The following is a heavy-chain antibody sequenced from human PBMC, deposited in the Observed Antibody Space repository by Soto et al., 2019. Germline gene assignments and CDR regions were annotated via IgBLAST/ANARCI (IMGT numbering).Heavy chain of an antibody. J-gene: IGHJ3*02. CDR1: GGSISSGDYY. V-gene: IGHV4-30-4*01. CDR2: IYYSGST. CDR3: ARDSPGHTVTTPNAAFDI. D-gene: IGHD4-17*01. Sequence: SETLSLTCTVSGGSISSGDYYWSWIRQPPGKGLEWIGYIYYSGSTYYNPSLKSRVTVSVDTSKNQFSLKLSSVTAADTAVYYCARDSPGHTVTTPNAAFDIWGQGTMVTVSS.